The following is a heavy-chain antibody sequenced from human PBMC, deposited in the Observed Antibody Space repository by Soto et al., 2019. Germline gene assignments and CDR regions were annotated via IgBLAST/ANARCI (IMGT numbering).Heavy chain of an antibody. D-gene: IGHD6-13*01. J-gene: IGHJ4*02. V-gene: IGHV4-39*01. Sequence: QLQLQESGPGLVKPAETLSLTCTVSGGSISSRDYWWGWIRQPPGKGPEWIGGIYYSGSTLYIPSTKSRVIMYVDTSKNQFSLGLSSVTAADTAVYYCASQIGRGSWSLDHWGQGTLVTVSS. CDR1: GGSISSRDYW. CDR2: IYYSGST. CDR3: ASQIGRGSWSLDH.